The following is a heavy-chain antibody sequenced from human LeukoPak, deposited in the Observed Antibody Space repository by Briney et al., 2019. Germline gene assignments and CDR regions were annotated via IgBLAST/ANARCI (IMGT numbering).Heavy chain of an antibody. J-gene: IGHJ4*02. D-gene: IGHD3-22*01. Sequence: GGSLRLSCAASGFTFDDYGMSWVRQAPGKGLEWVSGINWNGGSTGYADSAKGRFTISRDNAKNSLYLQMNSLRAEDTALYYCARERDPYYYDSSGYYSFDYWGQGTLVTVSS. V-gene: IGHV3-20*04. CDR1: GFTFDDYG. CDR2: INWNGGST. CDR3: ARERDPYYYDSSGYYSFDY.